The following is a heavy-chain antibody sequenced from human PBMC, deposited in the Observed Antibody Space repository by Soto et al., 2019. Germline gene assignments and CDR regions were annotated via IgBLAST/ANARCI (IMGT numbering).Heavy chain of an antibody. J-gene: IGHJ6*03. Sequence: SETLSLTCTVSGGSISSYYWSWIRQPPGKGLEWIGYIYYSGSTNYNPSLKSRVTISVDTSKNQFSLKLSSVTAADTAVYYCARSGQGGYYYMDVWGKGTTVTVSS. CDR3: ARSGQGGYYYMDV. CDR1: GGSISSYY. V-gene: IGHV4-59*08. CDR2: IYYSGST. D-gene: IGHD3-16*01.